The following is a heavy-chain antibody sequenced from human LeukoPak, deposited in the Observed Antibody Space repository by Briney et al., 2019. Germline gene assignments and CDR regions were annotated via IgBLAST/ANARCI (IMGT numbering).Heavy chain of an antibody. CDR2: ISSTGTTI. CDR3: ARDRRYYEYFEY. V-gene: IGHV3-48*04. CDR1: GFTFSTYN. Sequence: GGSLRLSCAASGFTFSTYNMNWVRQAPGKGLEWVSYISSTGTTIYYAESVKGRFTISRDNAKNSLYLQMNSLRAEDTAVYYCARDRRYYEYFEYWGQGTLVTVSS. J-gene: IGHJ4*02. D-gene: IGHD3-22*01.